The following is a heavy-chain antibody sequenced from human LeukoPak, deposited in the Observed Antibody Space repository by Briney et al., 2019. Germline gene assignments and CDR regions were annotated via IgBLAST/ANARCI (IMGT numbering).Heavy chain of an antibody. CDR3: ARTNYYLSTDLDP. CDR2: INPNSGGT. Sequence: ASVKVSCKASGYTFTGYYMHWVRRAPGQGLEWMGWINPNSGGTNSAQKFQGRATMTRDTSITTVYMELSRLESDDTALYYCARTNYYLSTDLDPWGQGSLVTVSS. D-gene: IGHD3-22*01. V-gene: IGHV1-2*02. CDR1: GYTFTGYY. J-gene: IGHJ5*02.